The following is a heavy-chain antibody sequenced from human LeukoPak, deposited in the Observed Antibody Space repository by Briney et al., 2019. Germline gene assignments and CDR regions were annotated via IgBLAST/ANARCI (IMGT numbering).Heavy chain of an antibody. CDR1: GYTFTSYG. CDR2: ISAYNGNT. D-gene: IGHD6-13*01. J-gene: IGHJ4*02. Sequence: GASVKVSCKDSGYTFTSYGISWVRQAPGQGLEWMGWISAYNGNTNYAQKLQGRVTMTTDTSTSTAYMELRSLRSDDTAVYYCARLGASGYSSSWYFDYWGQGTLVTVSS. V-gene: IGHV1-18*01. CDR3: ARLGASGYSSSWYFDY.